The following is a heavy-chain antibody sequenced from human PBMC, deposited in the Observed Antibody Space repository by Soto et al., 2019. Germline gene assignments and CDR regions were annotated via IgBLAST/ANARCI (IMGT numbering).Heavy chain of an antibody. D-gene: IGHD2-15*01. Sequence: ASMKVSCKVSGYTLTELSMHWVRQAPGKGLEWMGGFDPEDGETIYAQKFQGRVTMTEDTSTDTAYMELSSLRSEDTAVYYCATGIVVVVAATNFDYWGQGTLVTAPQ. CDR3: ATGIVVVVAATNFDY. CDR1: GYTLTELS. V-gene: IGHV1-24*01. J-gene: IGHJ4*02. CDR2: FDPEDGET.